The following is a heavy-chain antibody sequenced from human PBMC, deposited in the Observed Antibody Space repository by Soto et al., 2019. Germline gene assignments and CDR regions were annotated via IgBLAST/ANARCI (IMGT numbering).Heavy chain of an antibody. V-gene: IGHV1-69*13. D-gene: IGHD6-13*01. CDR2: IIPIFGTA. Sequence: AVKVSCKASGGTFSSYAISWVRQAPGQGLEWMGGIIPIFGTANYAQKFQGRVTITADESTSTAYMELSSLRSEDTAVYYCARDAAAGPNWFDPWGQGTPVTVSS. J-gene: IGHJ5*02. CDR3: ARDAAAGPNWFDP. CDR1: GGTFSSYA.